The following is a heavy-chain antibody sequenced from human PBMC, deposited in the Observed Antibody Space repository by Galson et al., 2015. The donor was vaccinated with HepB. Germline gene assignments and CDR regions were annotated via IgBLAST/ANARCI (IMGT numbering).Heavy chain of an antibody. CDR2: ISAYNGNT. D-gene: IGHD2-2*01. J-gene: IGHJ6*02. Sequence: SVKVSCKASGYTFTSYGISWVRQAPGQGLEWMGWISAYNGNTNYAQKLQGRVTMTTDTSTSTAYMELRSLRSDDTAVYYCASMYGYQLLSEGDMGMDVWGQGTTVTVSS. CDR3: ASMYGYQLLSEGDMGMDV. V-gene: IGHV1-18*01. CDR1: GYTFTSYG.